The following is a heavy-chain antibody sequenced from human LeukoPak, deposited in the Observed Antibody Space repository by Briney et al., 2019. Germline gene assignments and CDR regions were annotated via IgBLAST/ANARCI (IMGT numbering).Heavy chain of an antibody. CDR1: GFTFSSYA. CDR3: AQDTAMTL. J-gene: IGHJ4*02. CDR2: ISYDGSNK. Sequence: GGSLRLSCAASGFTFSSYAMHWVRQAPGKGLEWVAVISYDGSNKYYADSVKGRFTISRDNSKNTLYLQMSSLRAEDTAVYYCAQDTAMTLWGQGTLVTVSS. V-gene: IGHV3-30*04. D-gene: IGHD5-18*01.